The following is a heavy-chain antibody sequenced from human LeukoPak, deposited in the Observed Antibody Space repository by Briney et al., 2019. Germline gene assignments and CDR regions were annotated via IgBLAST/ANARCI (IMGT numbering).Heavy chain of an antibody. CDR1: GFTFSSYG. D-gene: IGHD2-21*02. V-gene: IGHV3-30*18. CDR2: ISYDGSNK. CDR3: AKDSLGVTRPHYYYYGMDV. J-gene: IGHJ6*04. Sequence: GRSLRLSCAASGFTFSSYGMHWVRQAPGKGLEWVAVISYDGSNKYYADSVKGRFTISRDNSKNTLYLLMNSLRAEDTAVYYCAKDSLGVTRPHYYYYGMDVWGKGTTVTVSS.